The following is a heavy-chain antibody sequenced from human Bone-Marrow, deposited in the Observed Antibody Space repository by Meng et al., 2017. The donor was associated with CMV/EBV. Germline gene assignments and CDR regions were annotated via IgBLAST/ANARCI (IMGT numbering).Heavy chain of an antibody. V-gene: IGHV4-34*01. Sequence: SETLSLTCLLHGGSFCGYYWSWIRQPPGNGLEWNGEINHSGRPNHNPSLKSRVTISVDTYKNKFTLKLSFVTAADTAVYYCARARKWATGYYYGMDVWGQGTTVTVSS. CDR1: GGSFCGYY. CDR2: INHSGRP. J-gene: IGHJ6*02. D-gene: IGHD1-14*01. CDR3: ARARKWATGYYYGMDV.